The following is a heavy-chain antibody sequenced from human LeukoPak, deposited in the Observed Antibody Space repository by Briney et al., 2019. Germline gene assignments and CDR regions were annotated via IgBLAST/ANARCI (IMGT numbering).Heavy chain of an antibody. Sequence: GGSLRLSCAASGFTFSSYSMNWVRQAPGKGPEWISYITSSSTSIYYADSVKGRFTISRDNAMNSLYLQTNSLRAEDTAVYYCARDEGGSSYIIWGQGTMVTVSS. CDR2: ITSSSTSI. D-gene: IGHD1-26*01. CDR1: GFTFSSYS. CDR3: ARDEGGSSYII. V-gene: IGHV3-48*01. J-gene: IGHJ3*02.